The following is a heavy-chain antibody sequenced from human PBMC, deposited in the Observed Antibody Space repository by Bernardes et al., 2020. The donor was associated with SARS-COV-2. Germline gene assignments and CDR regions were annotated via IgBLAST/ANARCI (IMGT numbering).Heavy chain of an antibody. D-gene: IGHD3-16*01. CDR2: IRDRRWPPAT. Sequence: GGSLRLSCAASGFIFSGSTIHWVRQSTGKGLEWVGLIRDRRWPPATQHVASVQGRFIISRDDSKNTADLQMNTLTTDDTAKYFCVAQTGWGMNYHGMDIWGQGTTVTVSS. CDR1: GFIFSGST. CDR3: VAQTGWGMNYHGMDI. V-gene: IGHV3-73*01. J-gene: IGHJ6*02.